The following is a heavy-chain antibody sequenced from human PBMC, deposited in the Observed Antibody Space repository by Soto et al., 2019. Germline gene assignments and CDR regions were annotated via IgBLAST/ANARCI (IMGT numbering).Heavy chain of an antibody. D-gene: IGHD3-22*01. V-gene: IGHV1-58*01. Sequence: GASVKVSCKASGFTFTSSAVQWVRQARGQRLEWIGWIVVGSGNTNYAQKFQERVTITRDMSTSTAFMELSSLRSEDTAVYYCAAERESYDSPVDPWGQGTLVTVSS. CDR2: IVVGSGNT. J-gene: IGHJ5*02. CDR1: GFTFTSSA. CDR3: AAERESYDSPVDP.